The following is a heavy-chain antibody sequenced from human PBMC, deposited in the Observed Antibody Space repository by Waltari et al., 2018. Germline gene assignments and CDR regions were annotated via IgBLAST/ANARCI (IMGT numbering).Heavy chain of an antibody. D-gene: IGHD1-1*01. CDR2: ISGSSGTT. CDR1: GYSISSGYY. CDR3: ARHTGTSLFDY. V-gene: IGHV4-38-2*01. Sequence: QVQLQESGPGLVTPSEPLSLTCGVSGYSISSGYYWGWIRQPPGKGLEYIGYISGSSGTTNYNPSLKSRVTISKDTSKNQFSLELTSVTAADTAVYFCARHTGTSLFDYWGQGVLVTVSS. J-gene: IGHJ4*02.